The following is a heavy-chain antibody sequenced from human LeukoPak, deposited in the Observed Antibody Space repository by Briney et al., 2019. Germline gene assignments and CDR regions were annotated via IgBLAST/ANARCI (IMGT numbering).Heavy chain of an antibody. V-gene: IGHV4-59*01. CDR3: ARSGYSSSWYDWYFDL. CDR1: GGSISSYY. CDR2: IYYSGST. J-gene: IGHJ2*01. Sequence: SETLSLTCTVSGGSISSYYWSWIRQPPGKGLEWIGYIYYSGSTNYNPSLKRRVTISVDTSKNQFSLKLSSVTAADTAVYYCARSGYSSSWYDWYFDLWGRGTLVTVSS. D-gene: IGHD6-13*01.